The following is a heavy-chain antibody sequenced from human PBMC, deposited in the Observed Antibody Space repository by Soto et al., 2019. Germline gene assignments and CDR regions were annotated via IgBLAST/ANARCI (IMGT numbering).Heavy chain of an antibody. J-gene: IGHJ4*02. CDR2: IKNKANSYST. CDR1: GFTFSDHY. CDR3: ARDSGRGWSNFDF. D-gene: IGHD6-19*01. Sequence: EVQLVESGGGLVQPGGSLRLSCAASGFTFSDHYMDWVRQAPGKGLEWVGRIKNKANSYSTEYAASVTGRFTISRDDSKNLLYLQMNSLKTEATAVYYCARDSGRGWSNFDFWGQGNLVTVSS. V-gene: IGHV3-72*01.